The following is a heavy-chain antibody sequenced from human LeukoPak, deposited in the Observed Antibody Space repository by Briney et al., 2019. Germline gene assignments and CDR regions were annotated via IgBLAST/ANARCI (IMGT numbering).Heavy chain of an antibody. Sequence: SETLSLTCTVSGGSISIGGYYWSWIRQHPGKGVEWIGYIYYSGSTYYNPSLKSRVTISVDTSKNQFSLKLSSVTAADTAVYYCARGHLGGFYSYGSQSFDYWGQGTLVTVSS. CDR1: GGSISIGGYY. CDR2: IYYSGST. CDR3: ARGHLGGFYSYGSQSFDY. V-gene: IGHV4-31*03. J-gene: IGHJ4*02. D-gene: IGHD5-18*01.